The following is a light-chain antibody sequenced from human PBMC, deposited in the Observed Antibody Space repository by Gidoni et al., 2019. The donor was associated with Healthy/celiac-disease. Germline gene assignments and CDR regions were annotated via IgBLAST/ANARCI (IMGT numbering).Light chain of an antibody. J-gene: IGLJ2*01. CDR2: QDS. CDR3: QAWDSST. Sequence: SYELTQPPSVSVSPGQTASITCSGDKLGDKYACWYQQKTGQSPVLVIYQDSKRPSGIPERFSGSNSGNTATLTISGTQAMDEADYYCQAWDSSTFGGGTKLTVL. V-gene: IGLV3-1*01. CDR1: KLGDKY.